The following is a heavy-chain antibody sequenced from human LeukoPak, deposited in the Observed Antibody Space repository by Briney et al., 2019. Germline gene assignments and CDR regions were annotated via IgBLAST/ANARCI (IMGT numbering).Heavy chain of an antibody. D-gene: IGHD4-17*01. CDR2: MFAGGST. J-gene: IGHJ4*02. CDR1: GFTVSSNY. CDR3: ARGTTVTRNYFDY. Sequence: GGSLRLSCAASGFTVSSNYMSWVRQVPGKGLEWVSVMFAGGSTYYADSVKGRFTISRDESKNSLYLQMNSLRAEDTAVYYCARGTTVTRNYFDYWGQGTLVTGSS. V-gene: IGHV3-53*01.